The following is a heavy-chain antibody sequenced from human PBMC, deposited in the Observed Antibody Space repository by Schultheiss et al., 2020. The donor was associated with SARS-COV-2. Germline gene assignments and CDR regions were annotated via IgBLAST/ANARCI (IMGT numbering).Heavy chain of an antibody. CDR3: ARAGVAGTFVDY. Sequence: SQTLSLTCTVSGGSISSGAYYWSWIRQHPGKGLEWIGYIYYSGSTSYNPSLKSLVTISVDTSKNQFSLKLSSVTAADTAVYYCARAGVAGTFVDYWGQGTLVTVSS. J-gene: IGHJ4*02. CDR1: GGSISSGAYY. D-gene: IGHD6-19*01. V-gene: IGHV4-31*01. CDR2: IYYSGST.